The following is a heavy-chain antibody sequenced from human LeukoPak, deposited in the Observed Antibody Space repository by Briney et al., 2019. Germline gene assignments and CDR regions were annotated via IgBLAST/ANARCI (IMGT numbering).Heavy chain of an antibody. J-gene: IGHJ4*02. V-gene: IGHV1-18*01. D-gene: IGHD3-22*01. CDR3: ARSWMSQIEYYYDSSGMYYFDY. Sequence: ASVKVSCKASGYTFTSYGISWVRQAPGQGLEWMGWISAYNGNTNYAQKLQGRVTMTTDTSTSTAYMELRSLRSDDTAVYYCARSWMSQIEYYYDSSGMYYFDYWGQGTLVTVSS. CDR2: ISAYNGNT. CDR1: GYTFTSYG.